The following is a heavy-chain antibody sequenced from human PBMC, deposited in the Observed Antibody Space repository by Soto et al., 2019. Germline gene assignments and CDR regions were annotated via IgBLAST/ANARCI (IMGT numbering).Heavy chain of an antibody. CDR1: GYNFPSSN. CDR3: ARAVGIGVTGLDL. Sequence: QERLVQSGAELRRPGASVKISCRASGYNFPSSNVNWVRQASGQGPEWLGWMNAANGNAAFARDFQGRCTSTRDLSTDTAYWELGGLSSGHTDMYYCARAVGIGVTGLDLWGPGTFVTGS. J-gene: IGHJ5*02. D-gene: IGHD2-21*02. CDR2: MNAANGNA. V-gene: IGHV1-8*01.